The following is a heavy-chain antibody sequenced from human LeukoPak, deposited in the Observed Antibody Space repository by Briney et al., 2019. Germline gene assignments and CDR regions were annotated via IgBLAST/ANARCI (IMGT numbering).Heavy chain of an antibody. CDR3: ARGLGSNYDFWSGYYPTATDY. Sequence: GRSLRLSCAASGFPFSSYWMSWVRQAPGKGLEWVANIKQDGSEKYYVDSVKGRFTISRDNAKNSLYLQMNSLRAEDTAVYYCARGLGSNYDFWSGYYPTATDYWGQGTLVTVSS. CDR1: GFPFSSYW. D-gene: IGHD3-3*01. V-gene: IGHV3-7*03. J-gene: IGHJ4*02. CDR2: IKQDGSEK.